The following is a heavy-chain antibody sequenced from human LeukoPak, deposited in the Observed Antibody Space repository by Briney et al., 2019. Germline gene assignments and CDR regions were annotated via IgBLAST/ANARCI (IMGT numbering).Heavy chain of an antibody. CDR1: GGSISSYY. D-gene: IGHD3-22*01. V-gene: IGHV4-59*01. J-gene: IGHJ5*02. CDR3: ARGESSGSNWFDP. CDR2: IYYSGST. Sequence: PSETLSLTCTVSGGSISSYYWSWIRQPPGRGLDWIGYIYYSGSTNYNPSLKSRITISVDTSKNQFSLKLSSVTAADTAVYYRARGESSGSNWFDPWGQGTLVTVSS.